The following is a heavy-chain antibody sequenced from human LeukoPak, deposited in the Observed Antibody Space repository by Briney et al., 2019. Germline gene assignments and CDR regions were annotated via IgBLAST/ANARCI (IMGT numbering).Heavy chain of an antibody. D-gene: IGHD3-3*01. V-gene: IGHV3-30-3*01. CDR3: ANLVYLYDFWSGYPRPFDFDY. CDR1: GFTFSSYA. Sequence: PGGSLRLSCAASGFTFSSYAMHWVRQAPGKGLEWVAVISYDGSNKYYADSVKGRFTISRDNSKNTLYLQMNSLRAEDTAVYYCANLVYLYDFWSGYPRPFDFDYWGQGTLVTVSS. CDR2: ISYDGSNK. J-gene: IGHJ4*02.